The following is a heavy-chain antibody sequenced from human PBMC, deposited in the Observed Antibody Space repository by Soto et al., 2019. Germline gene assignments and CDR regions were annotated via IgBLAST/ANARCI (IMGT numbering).Heavy chain of an antibody. D-gene: IGHD4-4*01. CDR2: FSAYNGTT. J-gene: IGHJ6*02. CDR1: GYTFTSYG. Sequence: ASVKVSCKASGYTFTSYGTIWVRQAPGQGLERLGWFSAYNGTTNYAQKLQTRVTMTTDTSTSTAYLELRRLRSDDTAVYYCAREFQMAAVTTGDYFYCGMDVWGHGTTVTVSS. V-gene: IGHV1-18*01. CDR3: AREFQMAAVTTGDYFYCGMDV.